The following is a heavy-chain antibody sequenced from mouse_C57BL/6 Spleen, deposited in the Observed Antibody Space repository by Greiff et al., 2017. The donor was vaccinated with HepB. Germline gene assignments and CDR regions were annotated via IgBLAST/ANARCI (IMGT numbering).Heavy chain of an antibody. D-gene: IGHD1-1*01. V-gene: IGHV4-1*01. CDR1: GVDFSRYW. CDR3: ARSPYYYGSSPYAMDY. J-gene: IGHJ4*01. CDR2: INPDSSTI. Sequence: AAEGVDFSRYWMSWVRRAPGKGLEWIGEINPDSSTINYAPSLKDKFIISRDNAKNTLYLQMSKVRSEDTALYYCARSPYYYGSSPYAMDYWGQGTSVTVSS.